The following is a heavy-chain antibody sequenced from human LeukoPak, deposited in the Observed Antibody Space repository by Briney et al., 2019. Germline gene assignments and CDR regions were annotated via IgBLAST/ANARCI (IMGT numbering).Heavy chain of an antibody. CDR2: ISSGGHDAT. Sequence: GGSLRLSCAASVFSFSDYAMVWVRQAPRKGLEWVSGISSGGHDATFYADSVKGRFTVSRDNSKNTLYLQMNFLRVEDTALDYCAKEGRSYDSSTDIYHVDHWGQGTLVTVSS. CDR1: VFSFSDYA. J-gene: IGHJ1*01. V-gene: IGHV3-23*01. CDR3: AKEGRSYDSSTDIYHVDH. D-gene: IGHD3-10*01.